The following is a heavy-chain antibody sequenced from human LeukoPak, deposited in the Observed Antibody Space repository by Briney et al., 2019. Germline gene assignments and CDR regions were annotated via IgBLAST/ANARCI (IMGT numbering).Heavy chain of an antibody. CDR3: ARRAPGTARRLGYFDY. Sequence: ASVKVSCKASGYTFTSYAMNWVRQAPGQGLEWMGWISTNTGNPTYAQGFTGRFVFSLDTSVSTAYLQISSLKAEDTAVYYCARRAPGTARRLGYFDYWGQGTLVTVSS. V-gene: IGHV7-4-1*02. D-gene: IGHD6-6*01. CDR2: ISTNTGNP. J-gene: IGHJ4*02. CDR1: GYTFTSYA.